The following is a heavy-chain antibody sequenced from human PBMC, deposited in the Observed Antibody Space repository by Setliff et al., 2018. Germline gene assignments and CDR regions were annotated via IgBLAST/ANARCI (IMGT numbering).Heavy chain of an antibody. CDR3: ARDPLTTNRRRAFDI. J-gene: IGHJ3*02. CDR2: IYYSGST. CDR1: GGSISSGGCY. V-gene: IGHV4-31*03. Sequence: SETLSLTCTVSGGSISSGGCYWSWIRRHPGKGLEWIGYIYYSGSTYYNPSLKSRVTISVDTSKNQFSLKLSSVTAADTAVYYCARDPLTTNRRRAFDIWGQGTMVTVSS. D-gene: IGHD4-17*01.